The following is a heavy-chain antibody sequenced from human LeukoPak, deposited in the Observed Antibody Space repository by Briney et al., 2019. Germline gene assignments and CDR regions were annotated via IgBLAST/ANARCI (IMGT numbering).Heavy chain of an antibody. D-gene: IGHD1-1*01. CDR2: ISRSVSTT. Sequence: GGSLRLSCAASGCTFSRYDLSWVRQAPGKGLECVSTISRSVSTTYYADSVRGLFTISRDNSKNTLYLHRNDLRADDTAVYYCVKKGQALHDGKPDWVQATLITVSS. J-gene: IGHJ4*02. CDR1: GCTFSRYD. V-gene: IGHV3-23*05. CDR3: VKKGQALHDGKPD.